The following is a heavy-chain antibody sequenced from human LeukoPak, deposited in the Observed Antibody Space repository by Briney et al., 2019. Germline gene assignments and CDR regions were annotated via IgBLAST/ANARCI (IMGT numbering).Heavy chain of an antibody. CDR2: ISSNGGST. V-gene: IGHV3-64*02. CDR3: ASLVNRRPLSDKEAVDY. Sequence: GGSLRLSCAASGFTFSSYAMHWVRQAPGKGLEYVSAISSNGGSTYYADSVKGRSTISRDNSKNTLYLQMGSLRAEDMAVYYCASLVNRRPLSDKEAVDYWGQGTLVTVSS. D-gene: IGHD1-14*01. J-gene: IGHJ4*02. CDR1: GFTFSSYA.